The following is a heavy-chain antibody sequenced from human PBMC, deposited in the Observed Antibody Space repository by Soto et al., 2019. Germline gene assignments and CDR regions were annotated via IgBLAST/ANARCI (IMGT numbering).Heavy chain of an antibody. CDR3: AKDSAAGTSIGGAFDI. CDR1: GFTFSSYG. D-gene: IGHD6-13*01. CDR2: ISYDGSNK. V-gene: IGHV3-30*18. J-gene: IGHJ3*02. Sequence: QVQLVESGGGVVQPGRSLRLSCAASGFTFSSYGMHWVRRAPGKGLEWVAVISYDGSNKYYADSVKGRFTISRDNSKNTLYLQMNSLRAEDTAVYYCAKDSAAGTSIGGAFDIWGQGTMVTVSS.